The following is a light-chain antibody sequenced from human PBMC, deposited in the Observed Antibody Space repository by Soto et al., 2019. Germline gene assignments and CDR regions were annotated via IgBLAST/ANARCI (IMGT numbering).Light chain of an antibody. CDR2: EVS. Sequence: QSALTQPPSASGSPGQSVTISCTGTSSDVGRHNYVSWYQHHPGKAPKLLFFEVSKRPSGVPDRFSASKSGITASLTVSGLQPEDEAAYYCSSYTDPANFVIFGGGTKVTVL. J-gene: IGLJ2*01. CDR3: SSYTDPANFVI. V-gene: IGLV2-8*01. CDR1: SSDVGRHNY.